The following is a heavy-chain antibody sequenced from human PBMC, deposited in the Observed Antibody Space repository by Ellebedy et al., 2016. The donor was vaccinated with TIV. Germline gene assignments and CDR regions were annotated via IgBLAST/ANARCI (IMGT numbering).Heavy chain of an antibody. CDR3: ARGTGSDQLRFGMDV. Sequence: GGSLRLXXAASGFTFSSYSMNWVRQAPGKGLEWVSSISSSSSYIYYADSVKGRFTISRDNAKNSLYLQMNSLRAEDTAVYYCARGTGSDQLRFGMDVWGQGTTVTVS. D-gene: IGHD3/OR15-3a*01. CDR1: GFTFSSYS. V-gene: IGHV3-21*01. J-gene: IGHJ6*02. CDR2: ISSSSSYI.